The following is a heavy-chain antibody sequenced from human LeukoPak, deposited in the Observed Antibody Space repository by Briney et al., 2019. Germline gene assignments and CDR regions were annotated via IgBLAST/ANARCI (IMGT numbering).Heavy chain of an antibody. CDR3: ARDSYDFWSGYYANYFDY. Sequence: PGGSLRLSCAASGFTFSSYSMNWVRQAPGKGLEWVSYISSSSSTIYYADSVKGRFTISRDNAKNSLYLQMNSLRAEDTAVYYCARDSYDFWSGYYANYFDYWGQGTLVTVSS. CDR1: GFTFSSYS. V-gene: IGHV3-48*01. CDR2: ISSSSSTI. D-gene: IGHD3-3*01. J-gene: IGHJ4*02.